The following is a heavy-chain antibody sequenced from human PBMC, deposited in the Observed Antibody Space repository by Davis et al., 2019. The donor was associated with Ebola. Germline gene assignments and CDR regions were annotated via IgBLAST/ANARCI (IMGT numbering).Heavy chain of an antibody. CDR3: ARWLEGDWGFDYYYYGMDV. V-gene: IGHV1-18*01. CDR2: ISAYNGNT. CDR1: GYTFTSYG. Sequence: ASVKVSCKASGYTFTSYGISWVRQAPGQGLEGMGWISAYNGNTNYAQKLQGRVTMTTDTSTSTAYMELRSLRSDDTAVYYCARWLEGDWGFDYYYYGMDVWGQGTTVTVSS. J-gene: IGHJ6*02. D-gene: IGHD7-27*01.